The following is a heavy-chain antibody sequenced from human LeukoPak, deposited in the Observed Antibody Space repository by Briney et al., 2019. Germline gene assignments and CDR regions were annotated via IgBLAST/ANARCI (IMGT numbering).Heavy chain of an antibody. J-gene: IGHJ4*02. CDR3: ARLRRWLATYYFDY. CDR1: GGSISSSSYY. Sequence: SETLSLTCTVSGGSISSSSYYWGWIRQPPGKGLEWIGSTYYSGSTYYNPSLKSRVTISVDTSKNQFSLKLSSVTAADTAVYYCARLRRWLATYYFDYWGQGTLVTVSS. CDR2: TYYSGST. V-gene: IGHV4-39*01. D-gene: IGHD6-19*01.